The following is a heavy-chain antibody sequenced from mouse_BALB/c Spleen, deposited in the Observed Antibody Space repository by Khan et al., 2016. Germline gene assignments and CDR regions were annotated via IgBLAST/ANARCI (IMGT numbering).Heavy chain of an antibody. CDR1: GYSVTSDYA. V-gene: IGHV3-2*02. J-gene: IGHJ2*01. CDR3: ARNDYSYYFDY. D-gene: IGHD2-4*01. Sequence: QLEESGPGLVKPSQSLSLTCTVTGYSVTSDYAWNWIRQFPGNKLEWMGYISYSGSTSYNPSLKSRISITRDTSKNQFFLQLNSVTTEDTATYYCARNDYSYYFDYWGQGTTLTVSS. CDR2: ISYSGST.